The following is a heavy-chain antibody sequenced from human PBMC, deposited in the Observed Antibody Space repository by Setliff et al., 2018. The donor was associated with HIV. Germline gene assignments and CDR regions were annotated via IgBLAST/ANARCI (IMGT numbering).Heavy chain of an antibody. J-gene: IGHJ6*02. CDR3: VTAMVHYYYGMDV. CDR2: IDPSDSYT. CDR1: GYSFTSYW. Sequence: RGESLKISCKGSGYSFTSYWISWVRQMPGKGLEWMGRIDPSDSYTNYSPSFQGHVTISADKSISTAYLQWSSLKASDTAMYYCVTAMVHYYYGMDVWGQGTTVTVSS. D-gene: IGHD5-18*01. V-gene: IGHV5-10-1*01.